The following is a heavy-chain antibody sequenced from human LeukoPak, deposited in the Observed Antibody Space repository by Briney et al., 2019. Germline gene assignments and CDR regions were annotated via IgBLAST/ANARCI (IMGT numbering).Heavy chain of an antibody. CDR1: GFTFSSYG. Sequence: GGSLRLSCAASGFTFSSYGMHWVRQAPGKVLEWLTYIRYDGSNNDYADSVKGRFTISRDNSKNMVYLQMNRLRPEDTAVYYCVRDGPFYFDRSGYSPKTPRDGNYYFDSWGQGTLVTVSS. J-gene: IGHJ4*02. CDR2: IRYDGSNN. V-gene: IGHV3-30*02. D-gene: IGHD3-22*01. CDR3: VRDGPFYFDRSGYSPKTPRDGNYYFDS.